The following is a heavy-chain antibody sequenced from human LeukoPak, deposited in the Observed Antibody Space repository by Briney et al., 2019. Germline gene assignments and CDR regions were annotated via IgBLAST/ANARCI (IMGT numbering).Heavy chain of an antibody. CDR3: AILRLSTGLWWFFDL. V-gene: IGHV1-2*02. CDR1: GYTFNAYY. D-gene: IGHD2-8*02. Sequence: ASVKVSCKASGYTFNAYYLHWVRQAPGQGLEWMGWINPNSGDTKYAQKFQGRVTMTGDTSISTAYMELSRLRFDDTAVYYCAILRLSTGLWWFFDLWGRGALVTVSS. J-gene: IGHJ2*01. CDR2: INPNSGDT.